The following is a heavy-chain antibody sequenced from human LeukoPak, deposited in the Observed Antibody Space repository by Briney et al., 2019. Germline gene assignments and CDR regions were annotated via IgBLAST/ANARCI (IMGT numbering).Heavy chain of an antibody. CDR2: ISGGGGST. D-gene: IGHD2-15*01. CDR3: AKDRYCGGGTCYWSYFDY. V-gene: IGHV3-23*01. J-gene: IGHJ4*02. Sequence: GGSLRLSCAASGFTFRTYAMSRVRQAPGKGLEWVSAISGGGGSTYYADSVKGRFTISRDNSKNTLFLQMNSLRAEDTAVYYCAKDRYCGGGTCYWSYFDYWGQGTPVTVSS. CDR1: GFTFRTYA.